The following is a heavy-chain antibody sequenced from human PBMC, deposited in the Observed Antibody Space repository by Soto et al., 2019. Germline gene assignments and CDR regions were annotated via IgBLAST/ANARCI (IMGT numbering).Heavy chain of an antibody. CDR1: GFTFSNAW. CDR2: IKSKTDGGTT. J-gene: IGHJ4*02. V-gene: IGHV3-15*01. D-gene: IGHD3-22*01. CDR3: TSTPYYYDSSGRGRDY. Sequence: EVQLVESGGGLVKPGGSLRLSCAASGFTFSNAWMSWVRQAPGKGLEWVGRIKSKTDGGTTDYAAPVKGRFTISRDDSKNTLYLQMNSLETEDTAVYYCTSTPYYYDSSGRGRDYWGQGTLVTVSS.